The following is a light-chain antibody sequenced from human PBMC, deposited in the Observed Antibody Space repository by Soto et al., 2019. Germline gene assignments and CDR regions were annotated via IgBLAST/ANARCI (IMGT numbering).Light chain of an antibody. Sequence: EIVMTHSPATLSVSPWEIATLSCRASQSISRYLAWYQQKPGQGPRLLIYGASSRATGTPDRFSGSGSGTDFTLTINRLEPEDFALYYCQQYGSSPPTFGHGTKVDIK. CDR2: GAS. J-gene: IGKJ1*01. V-gene: IGKV3-20*01. CDR1: QSISRY. CDR3: QQYGSSPPT.